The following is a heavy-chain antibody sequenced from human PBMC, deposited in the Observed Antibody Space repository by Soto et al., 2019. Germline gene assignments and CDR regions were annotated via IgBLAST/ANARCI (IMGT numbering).Heavy chain of an antibody. D-gene: IGHD2-2*01. CDR1: GGTFSSYA. J-gene: IGHJ6*02. CDR3: ARHVPAAGYYYGMDV. Sequence: QVQLVQSGAEVKKPGSSVKVSCKASGGTFSSYAISWVRQAPGQGLAWMGGIIPIFGTANYAQKFQGRVTITADESTSTAYMKLSSRRSEDTAVYYCARHVPAAGYYYGMDVWGQGTTVTVSS. CDR2: IIPIFGTA. V-gene: IGHV1-69*12.